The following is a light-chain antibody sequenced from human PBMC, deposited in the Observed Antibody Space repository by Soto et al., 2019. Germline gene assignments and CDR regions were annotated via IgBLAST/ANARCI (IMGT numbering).Light chain of an antibody. J-gene: IGKJ4*01. V-gene: IGKV3-11*01. CDR1: QSVRTY. Sequence: EIVLTQSPATLSLSPGDRATLSCRASQSVRTYLGWYQQKPGQAPRLLIYDASNRATGIPARFSGSGSGTDFTLTISSLEPEDFAVYYCQHRSKWLTFGGGTKVEIK. CDR3: QHRSKWLT. CDR2: DAS.